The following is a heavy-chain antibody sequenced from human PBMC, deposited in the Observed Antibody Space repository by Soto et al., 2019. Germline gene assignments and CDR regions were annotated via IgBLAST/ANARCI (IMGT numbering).Heavy chain of an antibody. CDR1: GYTFTSYA. CDR2: INAGNGNT. Sequence: ASVKVSCKASGYTFTSYAMHWVRQAPGQRLEWMGWINAGNGNTKYSQKFQGRVTITRDTSASTAYMELSSLRSEDTAVYYCARVGDEAVAGFYFDYWGQGTLVTVSS. J-gene: IGHJ4*02. CDR3: ARVGDEAVAGFYFDY. D-gene: IGHD6-19*01. V-gene: IGHV1-3*01.